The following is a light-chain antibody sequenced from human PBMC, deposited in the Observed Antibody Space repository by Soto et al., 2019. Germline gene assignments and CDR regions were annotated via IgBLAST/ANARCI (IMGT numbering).Light chain of an antibody. V-gene: IGKV1-39*01. Sequence: DIQMTQSPSSLSASVGDRVTITCRASQSFSNYLNWYQQKPGKAPKLLIYAASSLQSGVPSRFSGSGSGTDFTLTISGLQPEDFAIYYCQQTYSIPLTFGGGTKVEIK. CDR2: AAS. CDR3: QQTYSIPLT. CDR1: QSFSNY. J-gene: IGKJ4*01.